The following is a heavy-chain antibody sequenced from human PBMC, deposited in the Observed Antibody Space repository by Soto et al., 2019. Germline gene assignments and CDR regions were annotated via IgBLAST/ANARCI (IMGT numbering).Heavy chain of an antibody. J-gene: IGHJ4*02. D-gene: IGHD4-17*01. Sequence: QVQLVQSGAEVKKPGSSVKVSCKASGGTFSSYAISWVRQAPGQGLEWMGGIIPIFGTANYAQKFQGRVTITADDSTNTAYMDLRSLRSEYTAVYYCARELRKRDVGDARANDYWGQGTLVSVSS. CDR3: ARELRKRDVGDARANDY. CDR1: GGTFSSYA. CDR2: IIPIFGTA. V-gene: IGHV1-69*01.